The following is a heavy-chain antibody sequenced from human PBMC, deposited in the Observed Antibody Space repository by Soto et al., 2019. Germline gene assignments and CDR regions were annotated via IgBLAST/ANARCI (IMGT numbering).Heavy chain of an antibody. CDR3: ARHHPAHTVVALGDPFDI. CDR2: ISNDGSNK. D-gene: IGHD3-22*01. J-gene: IGHJ3*02. V-gene: IGHV3-30-3*01. CDR1: GFAFSSYY. Sequence: PGGSLRLSCAASGFAFSSYYMHWIRQAPGKGLEWVAVISNDGSNKYYVDSVKGRFTISRDNAKNSLYLQMNSLRAADTAVYYCARHHPAHTVVALGDPFDIWGQGTMVTVSS.